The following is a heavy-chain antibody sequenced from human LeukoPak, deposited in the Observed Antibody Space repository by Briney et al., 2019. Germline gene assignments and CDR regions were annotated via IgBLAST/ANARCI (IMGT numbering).Heavy chain of an antibody. D-gene: IGHD6-13*01. V-gene: IGHV1-46*01. Sequence: ASVKVSCKASGYTFTSYYMHWVRQAPGQGLEWMGIINPSGGSTSYAQKFQGRVTISRDTSKNQFSLKLSSVTAADTAVYYCARVGYSSIWYGPTCFDYWGQGSLVTVSS. CDR2: INPSGGST. J-gene: IGHJ4*02. CDR3: ARVGYSSIWYGPTCFDY. CDR1: GYTFTSYY.